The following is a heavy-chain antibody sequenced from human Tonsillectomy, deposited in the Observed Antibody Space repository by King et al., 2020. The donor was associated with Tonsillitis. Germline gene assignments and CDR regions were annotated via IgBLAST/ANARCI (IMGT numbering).Heavy chain of an antibody. Sequence: QLVQSGGGLVQPGGSLRLSCAASGFTFSSYWMSWVRQAPGKGLEWVANIKQDGSEKYYVDSVKGRFTISRDNAKKSLYLQMNSLRAEDTAVYYCARDQVPLTGFYYFDYWGQGTLVTVSS. CDR2: IKQDGSEK. V-gene: IGHV3-7*01. CDR3: ARDQVPLTGFYYFDY. J-gene: IGHJ4*02. D-gene: IGHD7-27*01. CDR1: GFTFSSYW.